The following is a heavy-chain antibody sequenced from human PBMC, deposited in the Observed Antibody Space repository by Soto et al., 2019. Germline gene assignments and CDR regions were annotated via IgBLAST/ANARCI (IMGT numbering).Heavy chain of an antibody. CDR3: ARGGFSSSSRGTFDY. CDR2: IIPIFGTA. D-gene: IGHD6-6*01. CDR1: GGTFSSYA. J-gene: IGHJ4*02. V-gene: IGHV1-69*13. Sequence: ASVKVSCKASGGTFSSYAISGVRQAPGQGLEWMGGIIPIFGTANYAQKFQGRVTITADESTSTAYMELSSLRSEDTAVYYCARGGFSSSSRGTFDYWGQGTLVTVSS.